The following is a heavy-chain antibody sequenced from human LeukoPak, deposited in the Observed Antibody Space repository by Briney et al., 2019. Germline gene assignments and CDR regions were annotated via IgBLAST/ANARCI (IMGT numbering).Heavy chain of an antibody. Sequence: GGSLRLSCAASGFTFSSFEMNWVRQAPGKGLEWISHISHTFDIKYAGSVKGRFTISRDNAKNSQYLQMTSLRAEDTAVYYCARSSGSYRPFDSWGQGTLVTVSS. CDR3: ARSSGSYRPFDS. CDR1: GFTFSSFE. J-gene: IGHJ4*02. V-gene: IGHV3-48*03. D-gene: IGHD3-22*01. CDR2: ISHTFDI.